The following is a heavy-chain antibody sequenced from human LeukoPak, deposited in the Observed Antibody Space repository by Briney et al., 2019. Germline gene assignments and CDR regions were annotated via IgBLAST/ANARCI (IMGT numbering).Heavy chain of an antibody. CDR1: GFTFSSYS. CDR2: ISSSSSYI. D-gene: IGHD3-22*01. V-gene: IGHV3-21*01. CDR3: ARDHLPNYYDSSGYYSDAFDI. Sequence: GGSLRLSCAASGFTFSSYSMNWVRQAPGKGLEWVSSISSSSSYIYYADSVKVRFTISRDNAKNSLYLQMNSLRAEDTAVYYCARDHLPNYYDSSGYYSDAFDIWGQGTMVTVSS. J-gene: IGHJ3*02.